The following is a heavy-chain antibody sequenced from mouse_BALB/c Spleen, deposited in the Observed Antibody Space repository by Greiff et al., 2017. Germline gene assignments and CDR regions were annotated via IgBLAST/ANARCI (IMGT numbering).Heavy chain of an antibody. Sequence: EVMLVESGGGLVQPGGSLKLSCAASGFTFSSYTMSWVRQTPEKRLEWVAYISNGGGSTYYPDTVKGRFTISRDNAKNTLYLQMSSLKSEDTAMYYCARQTMSTGDGWYFDVWGAGTTVTVSS. V-gene: IGHV5-12-2*01. D-gene: IGHD5-1*01. J-gene: IGHJ1*01. CDR2: ISNGGGST. CDR1: GFTFSSYT. CDR3: ARQTMSTGDGWYFDV.